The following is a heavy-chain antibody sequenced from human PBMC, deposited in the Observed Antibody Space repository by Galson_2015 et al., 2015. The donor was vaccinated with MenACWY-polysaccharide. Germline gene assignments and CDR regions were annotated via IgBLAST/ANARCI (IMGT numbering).Heavy chain of an antibody. CDR1: GFTFSNAW. V-gene: IGHV3-15*01. D-gene: IGHD3-10*01. CDR2: IKSKYNGGTT. Sequence: SLRLSCATSGFTFSNAWMSWVRQAPGKGLEWVGRIKSKYNGGTTDYAAPVNGRFSISRDDSQSTAYLQMNSLRTDDTGIYYCTTWGRDVYWGQGTVVTVSP. J-gene: IGHJ4*02. CDR3: TTWGRDVY.